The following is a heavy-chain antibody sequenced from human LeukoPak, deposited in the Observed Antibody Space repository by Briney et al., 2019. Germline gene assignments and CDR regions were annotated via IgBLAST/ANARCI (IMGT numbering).Heavy chain of an antibody. CDR3: ARVGSSSLYYYYYYMDV. Sequence: SETLSLTCTVSGGSISSHYWSWIRQPPGKGLEWIGYIYYSGSTNYNPSLKSRVTISVDTSKNQFSLKLSSVTAADTAVYYCARVGSSSLYYYYYYMDVWGKGTTVTVSS. D-gene: IGHD6-13*01. V-gene: IGHV4-59*11. J-gene: IGHJ6*03. CDR2: IYYSGST. CDR1: GGSISSHY.